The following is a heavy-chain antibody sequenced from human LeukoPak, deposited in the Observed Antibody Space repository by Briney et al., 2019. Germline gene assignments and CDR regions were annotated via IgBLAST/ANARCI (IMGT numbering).Heavy chain of an antibody. CDR1: GGSISSYY. CDR2: IYSSGST. D-gene: IGHD2-2*01. V-gene: IGHV4-59*01. Sequence: SETLSLTCTVSGGSISSYYWSWIRQPPGKGLEWIGYIYSSGSTNYNPSLKSRVTISVDTSENQFSLKLNSVTAADTAVYYCARGIYCSSASCYYYFDYWGQGTLVTVSS. CDR3: ARGIYCSSASCYYYFDY. J-gene: IGHJ4*02.